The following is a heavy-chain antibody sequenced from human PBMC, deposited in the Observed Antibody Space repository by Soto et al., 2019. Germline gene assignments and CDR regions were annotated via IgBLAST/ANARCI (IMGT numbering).Heavy chain of an antibody. D-gene: IGHD2-8*01. V-gene: IGHV2-5*01. CDR1: GFSLSTSGVG. CDR3: AHTTYCTNGVCYSVYFDY. Sequence: ITLKESGPTLVKPTQTLTLTCTFSGFSLSTSGVGVGWIRQPPGKALEWLALIYWNDDKRYSPSLKSRLTITKDTSKNQVVLTMTNMDPVDTATYYCAHTTYCTNGVCYSVYFDYWGQGTLVTVSS. CDR2: IYWNDDK. J-gene: IGHJ4*02.